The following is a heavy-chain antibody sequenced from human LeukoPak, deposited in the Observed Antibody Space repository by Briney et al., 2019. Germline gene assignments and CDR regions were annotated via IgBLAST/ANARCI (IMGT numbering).Heavy chain of an antibody. D-gene: IGHD2-8*02. CDR1: GFHFTRYW. Sequence: GGALSLSCAGSGFHFTRYWMTWVRPAPRKGLEWLANIKQDGSDKHYVDSGKGRFTISKDNAKNSVYLQMNSLRAEDTAVYYCAREYWAAEYWGQGTLVTVSS. V-gene: IGHV3-7*03. J-gene: IGHJ4*02. CDR3: AREYWAAEY. CDR2: IKQDGSDK.